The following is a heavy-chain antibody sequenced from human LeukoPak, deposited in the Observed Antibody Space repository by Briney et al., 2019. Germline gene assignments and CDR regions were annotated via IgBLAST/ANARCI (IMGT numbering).Heavy chain of an antibody. CDR2: MNPNSGNT. CDR3: ARDFSVDYDFWSGSFDY. J-gene: IGHJ4*02. V-gene: IGHV1-8*01. Sequence: ASVKVSCKASGYTFSSHDINWVRQATGQGLEWMGWMNPNSGNTGCAQKFQGRLTMTRNTSISTAYMELSSLRAEDTAVYYCARDFSVDYDFWSGSFDYWGQGTLVTVSS. CDR1: GYTFSSHD. D-gene: IGHD3-3*01.